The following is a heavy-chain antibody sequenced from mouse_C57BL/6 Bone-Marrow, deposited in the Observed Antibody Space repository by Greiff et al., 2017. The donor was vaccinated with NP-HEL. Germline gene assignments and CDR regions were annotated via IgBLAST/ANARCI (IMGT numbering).Heavy chain of an antibody. Sequence: EVQGVESGGGLVQPGESLKLSCESNEYEFPSHDMSWVRKTPEKRLELVAAINSDGGSTYYPDTMERRFIISRDNTKKTLYLQMSSLRSEDTALYYCARNYGNYVDWYFDVWGTGTTVTVSS. J-gene: IGHJ1*03. V-gene: IGHV5-2*01. CDR3: ARNYGNYVDWYFDV. CDR2: INSDGGST. D-gene: IGHD2-1*01. CDR1: EYEFPSHD.